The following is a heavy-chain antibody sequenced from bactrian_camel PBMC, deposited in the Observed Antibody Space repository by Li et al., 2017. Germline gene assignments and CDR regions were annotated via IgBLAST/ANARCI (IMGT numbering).Heavy chain of an antibody. CDR2: IDNRGRT. Sequence: HVQLVESGGGSVLSGGSLTLSCTATGNTYGVNTYCMGWFRQAPGKERQGVGTIDNRGRTTYTDPVKGRFTLSRDNAKHTMYLQMNDLKPEDTAMYYCAASRWLSSIGHNGWGQGTQVTVS. D-gene: IGHD1*01. V-gene: IGHV3S53*01. J-gene: IGHJ4*01. CDR1: GNTYGVNTYC. CDR3: AASRWLSSIGHNG.